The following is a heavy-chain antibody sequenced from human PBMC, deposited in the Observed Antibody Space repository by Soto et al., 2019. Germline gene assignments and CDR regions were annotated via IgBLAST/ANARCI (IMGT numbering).Heavy chain of an antibody. CDR2: INHSGST. CDR3: ARGRFSTVTYYYYYMDV. D-gene: IGHD4-4*01. J-gene: IGHJ6*03. Sequence: SETLSLTCAVYGGSFSGYYWRWIRQPPGKGLEWIGEINHSGSTNYNPSLKSRVTISVDTSKNQFSLKLSSVTAADTAVYYCARGRFSTVTYYYYYMDVWGKGTTVTVSS. CDR1: GGSFSGYY. V-gene: IGHV4-34*01.